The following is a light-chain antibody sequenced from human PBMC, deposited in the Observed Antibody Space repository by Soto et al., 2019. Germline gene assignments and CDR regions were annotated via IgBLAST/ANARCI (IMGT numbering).Light chain of an antibody. CDR2: GTS. CDR3: QQDGISLFT. J-gene: IGKJ3*01. Sequence: EIVLTQSPGTMSLSPGDRSTLSCRASQSVSSNYLAWYQQKPGQAPRVLIYGTSNRASGFPERFSGGGSGTDFTLTITRLEREEFAVYYCQQDGISLFTFGPGTKVDFK. CDR1: QSVSSNY. V-gene: IGKV3-20*01.